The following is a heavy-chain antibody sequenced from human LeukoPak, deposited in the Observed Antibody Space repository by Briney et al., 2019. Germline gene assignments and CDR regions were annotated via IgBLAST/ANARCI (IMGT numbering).Heavy chain of an antibody. J-gene: IGHJ4*02. CDR1: GFTFSSYS. CDR3: ASEVKQLVGIPGDY. D-gene: IGHD6-6*01. CDR2: ISSSSSYI. V-gene: IGHV3-21*01. Sequence: GGPLRLSCAASGFTFSSYSMNWVRQAPGEGLEWVSSISSSSSYIYYADSVKGRFTISRDNAKNSLYLQMNSLRAEDTAVYYCASEVKQLVGIPGDYWGQGTLVTVSS.